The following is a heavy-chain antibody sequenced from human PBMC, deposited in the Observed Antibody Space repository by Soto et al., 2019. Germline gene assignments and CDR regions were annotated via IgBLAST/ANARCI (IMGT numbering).Heavy chain of an antibody. Sequence: GGSLRLSCAASGFTFSSYGMHWVRQAPGKGLEWVAVISYDGSNKYYADSVKGRFTISRDNSKNTLYLQMNSLRAEDTAVYYCAKRGSDYGDYFSYYYMDVWGKGTTVTVSS. V-gene: IGHV3-30*18. CDR3: AKRGSDYGDYFSYYYMDV. CDR1: GFTFSSYG. CDR2: ISYDGSNK. D-gene: IGHD4-17*01. J-gene: IGHJ6*03.